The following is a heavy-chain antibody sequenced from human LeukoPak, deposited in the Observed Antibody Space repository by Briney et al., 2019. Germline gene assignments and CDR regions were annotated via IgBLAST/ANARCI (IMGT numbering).Heavy chain of an antibody. J-gene: IGHJ4*02. CDR3: ARARRGIAAAGTFDY. V-gene: IGHV3-7*01. D-gene: IGHD6-13*01. CDR2: IKQDGSEK. CDR1: GFTFSSYW. Sequence: PGGSLRLSCAASGFTFSSYWMSWVRQAPGKGLEWVANIKQDGSEKYYVDSVKGRFTISRDNAKNSLYLQMNSLRAEDTAVYYCARARRGIAAAGTFDYWGQGTLVTVSS.